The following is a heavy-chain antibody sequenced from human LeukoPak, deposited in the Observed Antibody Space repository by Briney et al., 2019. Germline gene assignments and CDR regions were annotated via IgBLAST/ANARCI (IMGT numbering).Heavy chain of an antibody. V-gene: IGHV1-69*04. D-gene: IGHD5-18*01. CDR3: ATATRGYSYGSNYYYYGMDV. J-gene: IGHJ6*02. CDR1: GGTFSSYA. CDR2: IIPILGIA. Sequence: SVKVSCKASGGTFSSYAISWVRQAPGQGLEWMGRIIPILGIANYAQKFQGRVTMTEDTSTDTAYMELSSLRSEDTAVYYCATATRGYSYGSNYYYYGMDVWGQRTTVTVSS.